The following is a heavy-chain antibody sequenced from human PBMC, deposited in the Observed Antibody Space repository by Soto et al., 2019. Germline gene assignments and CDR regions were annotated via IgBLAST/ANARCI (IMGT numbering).Heavy chain of an antibody. CDR3: ASPPYSTNY. Sequence: GGSLRLSCVASGFPFSSFSLNWIRQAPGKGLEWVSSIGRVSTYIYYADSVKGRFTIPRDNSKNTLYLQMNSLRAEDTAVYYCASPPYSTNYWGQGTLVTVSS. V-gene: IGHV3-21*01. J-gene: IGHJ4*02. CDR1: GFPFSSFS. CDR2: IGRVSTYI. D-gene: IGHD6-13*01.